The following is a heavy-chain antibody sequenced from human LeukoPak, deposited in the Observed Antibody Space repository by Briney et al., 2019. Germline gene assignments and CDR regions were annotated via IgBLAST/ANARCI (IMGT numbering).Heavy chain of an antibody. D-gene: IGHD2-15*01. CDR3: ARTTEGYCGGRSCYSYYYYMDV. V-gene: IGHV4-59*01. CDR2: IYYSGST. Sequence: SETLSLTCTVSGGSISSYYWSWIRQPPGKGLEWIGYIYYSGSTNYNPSLKSRVTISVDTSKNQFSLKLSSVTAADTAVYYCARTTEGYCGGRSCYSYYYYMDVWGKGTTVTVSS. J-gene: IGHJ6*03. CDR1: GGSISSYY.